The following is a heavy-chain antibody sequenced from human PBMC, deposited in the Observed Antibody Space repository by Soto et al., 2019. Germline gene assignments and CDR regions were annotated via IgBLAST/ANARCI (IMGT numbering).Heavy chain of an antibody. V-gene: IGHV3-30-3*01. CDR2: MSYHGSNI. CDR1: GFIFSNYA. Sequence: QVQLVESGGGMVQPGKTLRLSCAASGFIFSNYAMSWVRQTPDKGLEWVAGMSYHGSNINYAKSVKGRFTISRDNAKNVPFLQMNSLRPEDTAVYYCARPSSYYSTYGVDVWGHGATVTVSS. J-gene: IGHJ6*02. D-gene: IGHD6-6*01. CDR3: ARPSSYYSTYGVDV.